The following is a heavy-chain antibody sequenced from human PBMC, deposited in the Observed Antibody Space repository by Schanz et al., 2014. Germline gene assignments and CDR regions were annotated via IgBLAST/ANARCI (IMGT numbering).Heavy chain of an antibody. D-gene: IGHD1-1*01. CDR1: GFTFSNYA. CDR2: LSGSGAGT. Sequence: AQLVESGGGLVQPGRSLRLSCAASGFTFSNYALSWVRQTPGKGLEWVSILSGSGAGTFYADSVKGRFTISRDNAKNTRYLQMNHLRAEDTAVFYCARDGAELCYFDDWGQGTLVTVSS. V-gene: IGHV3-23*04. CDR3: ARDGAELCYFDD. J-gene: IGHJ4*02.